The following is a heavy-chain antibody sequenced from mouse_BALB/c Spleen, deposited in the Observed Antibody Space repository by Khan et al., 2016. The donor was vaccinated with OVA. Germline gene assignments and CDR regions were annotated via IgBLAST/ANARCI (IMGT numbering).Heavy chain of an antibody. CDR3: ARIKKIVATYFDY. D-gene: IGHD1-1*01. CDR2: TNPTNGRT. J-gene: IGHJ2*01. CDR1: GYTFTSYW. Sequence: QVQLQQSGAELVKAGASVKMSCKASGYTFTSYWMHWVKQRLGQGLEWFAETNPTNGRTYYNEKFKSKATLNVDKSSTTAYMLLIGLTFEDSSVYYCARIKKIVATYFDYWGQGTTLTVSS. V-gene: IGHV1S81*02.